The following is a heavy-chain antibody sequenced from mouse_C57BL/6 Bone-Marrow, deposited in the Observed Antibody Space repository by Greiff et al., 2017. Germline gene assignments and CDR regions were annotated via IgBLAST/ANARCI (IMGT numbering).Heavy chain of an antibody. J-gene: IGHJ2*01. CDR3: ARGGTTALEDY. CDR2: IYPRSGNT. V-gene: IGHV1-81*01. D-gene: IGHD1-2*01. CDR1: GYTFTSYG. Sequence: VKLQQSGAELARPGASVKLSCKASGYTFTSYGISWVKQRTGQGLEWIGEIYPRSGNTYYNEKFKGKATLTADKSSSTAYMELRSLTSEDSAVYFCARGGTTALEDYWGQGTTLTVSS.